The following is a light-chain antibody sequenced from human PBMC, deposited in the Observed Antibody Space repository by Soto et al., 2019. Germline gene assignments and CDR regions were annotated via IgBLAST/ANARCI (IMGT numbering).Light chain of an antibody. CDR1: QDIGTS. J-gene: IGKJ1*01. V-gene: IGKV1-8*01. CDR2: GAS. Sequence: AIRMTQSPSSFSASTGDRVTISCRASQDIGTSLAWYQQKPGKAPKLLISGASTLQIGVPSRFSGSGSGTDFTLTINSLQSEDFATYFCQHFYTHPPTFGQGTKVE. CDR3: QHFYTHPPT.